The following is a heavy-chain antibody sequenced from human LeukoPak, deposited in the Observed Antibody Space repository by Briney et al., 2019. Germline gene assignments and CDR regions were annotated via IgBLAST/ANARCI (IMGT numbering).Heavy chain of an antibody. Sequence: SETLSLTCAVYGGSFSGYYWSWIRQPPGKGLEWIGEINHSGSTNYNPSLKSRVTISVDTSKNQFSLKLSSVTAADTAVYYCARSYIVGATLGYWGQGTPVTVSS. D-gene: IGHD1-26*01. CDR1: GGSFSGYY. J-gene: IGHJ4*02. V-gene: IGHV4-34*01. CDR3: ARSYIVGATLGY. CDR2: INHSGST.